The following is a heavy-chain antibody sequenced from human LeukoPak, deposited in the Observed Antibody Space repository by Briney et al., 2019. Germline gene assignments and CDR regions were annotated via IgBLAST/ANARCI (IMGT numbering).Heavy chain of an antibody. CDR1: GFTFNTYR. Sequence: PGGSLRLSCAASGFTFNTYRMNWVRQASGKGLEWVAFIRYDGSNKYYADSVKGRFTISRDNSKNTLYLQMNSLRAEDTAVYYCAKDSYYDFWSGYPFDYWGQGTLVTVSS. V-gene: IGHV3-30*02. CDR2: IRYDGSNK. J-gene: IGHJ4*02. D-gene: IGHD3-3*01. CDR3: AKDSYYDFWSGYPFDY.